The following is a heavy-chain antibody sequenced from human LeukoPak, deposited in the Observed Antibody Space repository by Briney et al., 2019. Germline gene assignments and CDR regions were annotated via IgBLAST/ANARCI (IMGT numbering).Heavy chain of an antibody. V-gene: IGHV3-21*01. CDR1: GFTFSSYS. D-gene: IGHD4-17*01. J-gene: IGHJ6*02. Sequence: GGSLSLSCAASGFTFSSYSMNWVRQPPGKGLEWVSSISSSRSYIYYADSVKGRFTISRDNAKNSLYLQMSSLRAGDTAVYYCARTPAVTYYYYYGMDVWGQGTTVTLSS. CDR3: ARTPAVTYYYYYGMDV. CDR2: ISSSRSYI.